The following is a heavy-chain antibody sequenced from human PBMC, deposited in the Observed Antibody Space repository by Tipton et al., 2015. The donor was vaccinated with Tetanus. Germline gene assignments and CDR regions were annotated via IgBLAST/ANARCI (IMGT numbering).Heavy chain of an antibody. V-gene: IGHV4-39*07. J-gene: IGHJ5*02. CDR3: ARDHRLSASYAGWFDP. D-gene: IGHD2-8*01. Sequence: TLSLTCTVSGVSISSNSYYWGWIRQPPGKGLEWIGTVFHSGTTYYNPSLKSRVTISVDTSKNQFSLRLKSVTPADTAMYYCARDHRLSASYAGWFDPWGQGTLVTVSS. CDR1: GVSISSNSYY. CDR2: VFHSGTT.